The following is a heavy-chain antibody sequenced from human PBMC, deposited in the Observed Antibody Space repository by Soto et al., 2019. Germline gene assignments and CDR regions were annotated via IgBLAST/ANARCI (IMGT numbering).Heavy chain of an antibody. CDR2: IIPIFATT. Sequence: QVQLLQSGAEVRKPGSSVKVSCKASGGTFSSFAISWVRQAPGQGLEWMGGIIPIFATTNYAQKFQRRVTITADESTSTGYMELGSLRSEDTAVYYCARVRDVVVVPDYGMDVWGQGTTVTVSS. D-gene: IGHD2-2*01. V-gene: IGHV1-69*01. J-gene: IGHJ6*02. CDR3: ARVRDVVVVPDYGMDV. CDR1: GGTFSSFA.